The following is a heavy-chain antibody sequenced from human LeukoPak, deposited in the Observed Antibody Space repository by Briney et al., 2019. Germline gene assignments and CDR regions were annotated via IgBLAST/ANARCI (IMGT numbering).Heavy chain of an antibody. CDR1: GGSISSYL. J-gene: IGHJ5*02. CDR3: ARQDPFFDP. Sequence: SETLSLTCTVSGGSISSYLWSWIRQPPGKGLEWIGYIYTSGSTKYNPSLESRVTISVDTSKNQLSLRLSSVTAADTAVYYCARQDPFFDPWGPGTLVTVSS. CDR2: IYTSGST. V-gene: IGHV4-4*09.